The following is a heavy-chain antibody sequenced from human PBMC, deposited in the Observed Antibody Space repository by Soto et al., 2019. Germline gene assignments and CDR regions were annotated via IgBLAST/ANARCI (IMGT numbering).Heavy chain of an antibody. D-gene: IGHD2-8*01. CDR1: GYTFMHYD. CDR2: ISPSTGKA. J-gene: IGHJ3*01. Sequence: QVQLVQSGADVKKPGASVKLSCKASGYTFMHYDIGWVRQAPGQGPEWLGRISPSTGKADYPQKFQGRVTMTTDTYTTTAYMEMRSLRPDDTAVYYCARDQTKWLNEAYDLWGQGTMVTVSS. V-gene: IGHV1-18*01. CDR3: ARDQTKWLNEAYDL.